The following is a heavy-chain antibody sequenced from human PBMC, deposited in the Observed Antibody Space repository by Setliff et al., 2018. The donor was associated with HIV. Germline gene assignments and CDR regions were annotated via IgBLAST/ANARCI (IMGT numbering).Heavy chain of an antibody. CDR1: GGSISTNNFY. J-gene: IGHJ4*02. D-gene: IGHD2-21*02. CDR2: IYFTGDS. CDR3: ARQTGLRGYYCGTDCYWSSFDY. V-gene: IGHV4-39*01. Sequence: PSETLSLTCTVTGGSISTNNFYWGWIRQPPGKGLQWIGSIYFTGDSYYDPSLKSRVTTSVDTSNNQFSLILSPVTAAGTAVYYCARQTGLRGYYCGTDCYWSSFDYWGQGILVTVSS.